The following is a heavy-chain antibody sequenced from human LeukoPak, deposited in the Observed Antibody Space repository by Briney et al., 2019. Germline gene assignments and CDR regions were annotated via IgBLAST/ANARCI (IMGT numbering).Heavy chain of an antibody. V-gene: IGHV1-2*02. CDR3: ERDTDMYSYGLVSWFGP. D-gene: IGHD5-18*01. Sequence: ASLKVSCKASGYTFTGDYMHCVRQAPGQGLEWMGWINPNSGCTNYAQKFRGRVTMTRDTSISTAYMELSRLRSDDTAVYYCERDTDMYSYGLVSWFGPWGQGTLVTVSS. J-gene: IGHJ5*02. CDR2: INPNSGCT. CDR1: GYTFTGDY.